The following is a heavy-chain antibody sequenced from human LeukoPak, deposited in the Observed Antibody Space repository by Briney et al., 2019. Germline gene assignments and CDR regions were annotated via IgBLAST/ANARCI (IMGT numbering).Heavy chain of an antibody. CDR2: IYYSGST. CDR3: ARVRDVWFGE. Sequence: SETLSLTCTVSGGSISSSSYYWGWIRQPPGKGLESIGSIYYSGSTYYNPSLKSRVTISVDTSKNQFSLKLSSVTAADTAVYYCARVRDVWFGEWGQGTLVTVSS. V-gene: IGHV4-39*07. CDR1: GGSISSSSYY. D-gene: IGHD3-10*01. J-gene: IGHJ4*02.